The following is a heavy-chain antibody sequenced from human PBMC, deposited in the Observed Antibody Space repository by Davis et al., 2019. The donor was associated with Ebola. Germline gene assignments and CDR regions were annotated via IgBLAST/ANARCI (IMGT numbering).Heavy chain of an antibody. D-gene: IGHD4-23*01. CDR2: ISSSGSTI. V-gene: IGHV3-11*01. J-gene: IGHJ5*02. CDR3: ARARRWALSNWFDP. Sequence: GESLKISCAASGFTFSDCYMSWIRQAPGKGLEWVSYISSSGSTIYYADSVKGRFTISRDNAKNSLYLQMNSLRAEDTAVYYCARARRWALSNWFDPWGQGTLVTVSS. CDR1: GFTFSDCY.